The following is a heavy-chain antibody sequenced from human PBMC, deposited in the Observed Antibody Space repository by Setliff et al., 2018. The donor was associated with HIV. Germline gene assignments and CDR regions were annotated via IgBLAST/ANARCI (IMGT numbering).Heavy chain of an antibody. CDR3: ATQTGFYNSHWYDY. V-gene: IGHV3-7*01. CDR2: IKQDGSDM. Sequence: PGGSLRLSCAAPGFIIRNHWMTWLRRAPGRGLEWVANIKQDGSDMHYIESVKGRFTIFRDNAKNSVFLQMNSLRAEDTGVYYCATQTGFYNSHWYDYWGQGTMVTVSS. J-gene: IGHJ4*02. D-gene: IGHD6-13*01. CDR1: GFIIRNHW.